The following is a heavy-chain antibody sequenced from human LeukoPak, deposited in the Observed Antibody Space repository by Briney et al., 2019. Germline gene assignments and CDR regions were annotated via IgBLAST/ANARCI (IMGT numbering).Heavy chain of an antibody. D-gene: IGHD4-17*01. CDR3: TRDEYGYYEEYFDY. J-gene: IGHJ4*02. CDR2: IRSKAYGGTT. Sequence: GGSLRLSCSASGFTFGDYAMSWFRQAPGKGLEGVGFIRSKAYGGTTEYAASVKGRFTISTDDSNTITYLQMNSLKTEDKAVYYCTRDEYGYYEEYFDYWGQGTLVTVSS. CDR1: GFTFGDYA. V-gene: IGHV3-49*03.